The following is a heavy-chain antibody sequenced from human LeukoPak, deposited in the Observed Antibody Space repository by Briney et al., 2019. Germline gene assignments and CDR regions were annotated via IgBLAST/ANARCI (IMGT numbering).Heavy chain of an antibody. J-gene: IGHJ4*02. CDR3: ARAFSSLDSSSWADFDY. CDR2: ISYDGSNK. V-gene: IGHV3-30*04. Sequence: PGGSLRLSCAASGFTFSSYAMHWVRQAPGKGLEWVAVISYDGSNKYYADSVKGRFTISRDNSKNTLYLQMNSLRAEDTAVYYCARAFSSLDSSSWADFDYWGQGTLATVSS. D-gene: IGHD6-13*01. CDR1: GFTFSSYA.